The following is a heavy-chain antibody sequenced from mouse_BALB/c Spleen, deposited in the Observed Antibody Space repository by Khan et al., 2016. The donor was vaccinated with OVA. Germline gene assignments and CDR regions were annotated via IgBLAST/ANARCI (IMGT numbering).Heavy chain of an antibody. J-gene: IGHJ2*01. CDR2: INPSTAYT. D-gene: IGHD1-1*01. V-gene: IGHV1-7*01. Sequence: VKLQESGAELAKPGASVKMSYKASGYTFINYWILWVKQRPGQGLEWIGYINPSTAYTEYNQTFNDKATLTADNSSSTADMQLSSLTSEDSAVDYCARRGVRRDFDYWGQGTTLTVSS. CDR1: GYTFINYW. CDR3: ARRGVRRDFDY.